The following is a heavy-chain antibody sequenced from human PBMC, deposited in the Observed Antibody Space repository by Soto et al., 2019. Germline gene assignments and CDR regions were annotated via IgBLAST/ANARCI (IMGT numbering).Heavy chain of an antibody. V-gene: IGHV1-18*04. CDR3: ARDLPPAIWFGELRYGMDV. CDR1: RDTFTCCG. CDR2: ISAYNGNT. J-gene: IGHJ6*02. Sequence: ASGKASSKASRDTFTCCGLRSLRQSPGQGLEWMGWISAYNGNTDYAQKLQGRVTMTTDTSTSTAYMELRSLRSDDTAVYYCARDLPPAIWFGELRYGMDVWGQGTTVTVSS. D-gene: IGHD3-10*01.